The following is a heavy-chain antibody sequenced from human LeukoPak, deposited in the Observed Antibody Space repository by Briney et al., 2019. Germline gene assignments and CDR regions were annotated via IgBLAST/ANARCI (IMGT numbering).Heavy chain of an antibody. J-gene: IGHJ3*02. CDR1: GFTFSSYG. V-gene: IGHV3-30*03. CDR2: ISYDGSNK. D-gene: IGHD2-15*01. CDR3: ARAVGTFDI. Sequence: GRSLRLSCAASGFTFSSYGMHWVRQAPGKGLEWVAVISYDGSNKYYADSVKGRFTISRDNSKNTLYLQMSSLRSEDTAVYYCARAVGTFDIWGQGTIVIVSS.